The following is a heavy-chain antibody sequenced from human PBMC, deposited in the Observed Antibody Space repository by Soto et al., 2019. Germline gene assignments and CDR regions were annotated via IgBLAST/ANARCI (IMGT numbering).Heavy chain of an antibody. J-gene: IGHJ6*02. CDR2: IYPGDSDT. CDR1: GYTFTNYW. Sequence: PGESLKISCKGSGYTFTNYWIGWVRQMPGKGLEWMGIIYPGDSDTRYSPSFQGQVTISADKSISTAYLQWSSLKASDTAMYYCVARYDYGDNYYYYGMDVWGQGTTVTVSS. D-gene: IGHD4-17*01. V-gene: IGHV5-51*01. CDR3: VARYDYGDNYYYYGMDV.